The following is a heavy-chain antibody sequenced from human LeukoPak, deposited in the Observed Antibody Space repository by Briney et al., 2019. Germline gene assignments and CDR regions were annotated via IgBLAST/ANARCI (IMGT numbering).Heavy chain of an antibody. V-gene: IGHV3-7*01. D-gene: IGHD3-22*01. CDR1: GFTFSSYW. CDR2: IKQDGSEK. Sequence: GGSLRLSCAASGFTFSSYWMSWVRQAPGKGLEWVANIKQDGSEKYYVDSVKGRFTISRDNARNSLYLQMNSLRAEDTAVYYCARNLLDSSGYYGMGNGLVYDYWGQGTLVTVSS. CDR3: ARNLLDSSGYYGMGNGLVYDY. J-gene: IGHJ4*02.